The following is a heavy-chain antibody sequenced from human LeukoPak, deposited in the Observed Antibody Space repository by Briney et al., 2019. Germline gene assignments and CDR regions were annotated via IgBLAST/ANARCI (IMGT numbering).Heavy chain of an antibody. CDR2: IYHSGST. CDR1: GGSISSGGYS. Sequence: PSETLSLTCAVSGGSISSGGYSWSWIRQPPGKGLEWIGYIYHSGSTYYNPSLKSRVTISVDRSKNQFSLKLSSVTAADTAVYYWARVRGVVLPAIFDYGGQGTLSPSPQ. CDR3: ARVRGVVLPAIFDY. J-gene: IGHJ4*02. D-gene: IGHD2-21*02. V-gene: IGHV4-30-2*01.